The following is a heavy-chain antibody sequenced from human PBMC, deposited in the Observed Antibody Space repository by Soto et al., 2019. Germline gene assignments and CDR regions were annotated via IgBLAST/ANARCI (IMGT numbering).Heavy chain of an antibody. CDR3: AMCGGDCYDFDY. CDR2: IYYSGNT. Sequence: SETLSLTCTASGDSFSSSSYYWGCIRQPPGKGLEWIGSIYYSGNTYYNPSLKSRLTMSVDTSKNKFSLKLTSVTAADTAVYYCAMCGGDCYDFDYWGQGTLVTVSS. CDR1: GDSFSSSSYY. V-gene: IGHV4-39*01. D-gene: IGHD2-21*02. J-gene: IGHJ4*02.